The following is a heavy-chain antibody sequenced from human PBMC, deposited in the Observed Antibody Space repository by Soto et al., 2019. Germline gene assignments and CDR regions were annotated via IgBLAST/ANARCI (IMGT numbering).Heavy chain of an antibody. J-gene: IGHJ4*02. CDR3: ARWEQPLFDY. D-gene: IGHD1-26*01. CDR2: ISSDGNNK. Sequence: QVQLVESGGGVVQPGRSLRLSCAASGFTVSANTMHWVRQARGKGLEWVAVISSDGNNKYYTDSVKGRFTISRDTSTNTLYLQMNSLRAEDTAVYYCARWEQPLFDYWGQGTLVTVSS. V-gene: IGHV3-30-3*01. CDR1: GFTVSANT.